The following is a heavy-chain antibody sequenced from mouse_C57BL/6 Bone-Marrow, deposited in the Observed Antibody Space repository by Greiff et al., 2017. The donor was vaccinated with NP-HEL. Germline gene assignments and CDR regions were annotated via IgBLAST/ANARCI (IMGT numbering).Heavy chain of an antibody. J-gene: IGHJ4*01. CDR1: GFTFTDYY. V-gene: IGHV7-3*01. CDR2: IRNKANGYTT. Sequence: EVKLLESGGGLVQPGGSLSLSCAASGFTFTDYYMSWVRQPPGKALEWLGFIRNKANGYTTEYSASVNGRFTISRDNSQSILYLQMNALRAEDSATYYCGSVYYGNFGYYYAMDYWGQGTSVTVSS. CDR3: GSVYYGNFGYYYAMDY. D-gene: IGHD2-1*01.